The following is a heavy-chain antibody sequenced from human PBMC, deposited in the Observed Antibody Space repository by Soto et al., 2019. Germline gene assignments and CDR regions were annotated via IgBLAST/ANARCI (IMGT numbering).Heavy chain of an antibody. CDR3: ARDKGGSDDMFDY. Sequence: GGSLRLSCAASGFTFSSYGMHWVRQAPGKGLEWVAVIWYDGSNKYYADSVKGRFTISRDNSKSTLYLQMNNLRVDDTAIYYCARDKGGSDDMFDYWRQGTKVTVSS. J-gene: IGHJ4*02. CDR2: IWYDGSNK. V-gene: IGHV3-33*01. CDR1: GFTFSSYG. D-gene: IGHD5-12*01.